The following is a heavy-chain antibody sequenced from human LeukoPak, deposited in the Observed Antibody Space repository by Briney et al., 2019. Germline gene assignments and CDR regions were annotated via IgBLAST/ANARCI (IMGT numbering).Heavy chain of an antibody. Sequence: SETLSLTCTVSGGSISSGSYYWNWIRQPAGKGLEWIGRIYTSGSTNYNPSLKTRVTISMDTSKNQFSLNLTSLTAADTAVYYCARKGDIWGQGTMVTVSS. CDR3: ARKGDI. CDR1: GGSISSGSYY. V-gene: IGHV4-61*02. CDR2: IYTSGST. J-gene: IGHJ3*02.